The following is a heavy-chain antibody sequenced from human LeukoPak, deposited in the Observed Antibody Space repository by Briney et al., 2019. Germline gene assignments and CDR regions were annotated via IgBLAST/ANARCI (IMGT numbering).Heavy chain of an antibody. V-gene: IGHV4-34*01. CDR2: INHSGST. J-gene: IGHJ4*02. CDR1: GGSFSGYY. D-gene: IGHD3-22*01. CDR3: ARDDSTYYYATSGYYYKY. Sequence: SETLSLTCAVYGGSFSGYYWSWIRQPPGKGLEWIGEINHSGSTNYNPSLKSRVTISVDTSKNQFSLKLSSVTAADTAVYYCARDDSTYYYATSGYYYKYWGQGTLVTVSS.